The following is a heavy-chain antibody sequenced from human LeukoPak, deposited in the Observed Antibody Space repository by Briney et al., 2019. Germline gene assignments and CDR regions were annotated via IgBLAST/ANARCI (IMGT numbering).Heavy chain of an antibody. D-gene: IGHD6-19*01. Sequence: PSETLSLTCTVSGGSISSYYWSWLRQPPGKGLEWIGYIYYSGSTNYNPSLKSRVTISVDTSKNQFSLKLSSVTAADTAVYYCASASQWLVWGDWGQGTLVTVSS. V-gene: IGHV4-59*01. J-gene: IGHJ1*01. CDR2: IYYSGST. CDR1: GGSISSYY. CDR3: ASASQWLVWGD.